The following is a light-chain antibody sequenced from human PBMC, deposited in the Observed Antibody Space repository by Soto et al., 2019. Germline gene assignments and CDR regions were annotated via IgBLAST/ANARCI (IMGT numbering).Light chain of an antibody. V-gene: IGLV1-36*01. CDR2: YDD. J-gene: IGLJ2*01. CDR3: AAWDDSLNVVV. CDR1: SSNIGNNA. Sequence: QSVLTQPPSVSEAPRQRVTISCSGSSSNIGNNAVNWYQQLPGKAPKLLIYYDDLLPSGVSDRFSGSKSCTSASLAISGLQSEDEADYYCAAWDDSLNVVVFGGGTKLTVL.